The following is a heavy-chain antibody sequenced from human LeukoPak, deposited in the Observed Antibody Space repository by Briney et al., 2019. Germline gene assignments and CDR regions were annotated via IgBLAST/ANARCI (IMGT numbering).Heavy chain of an antibody. V-gene: IGHV4-30-2*01. CDR3: ARDEIAARPMGAFDI. CDR1: GGSISRGGYY. Sequence: SETLSLTCTVSGGSISRGGYYWSWIRQPPGKGLEWIGYIYHSGSTYYNPSLKSRVTISVDRSKNQFSLKLSSVTAADTAVYYCARDEIAARPMGAFDIWGQGTMVTVSS. CDR2: IYHSGST. J-gene: IGHJ3*02. D-gene: IGHD6-6*01.